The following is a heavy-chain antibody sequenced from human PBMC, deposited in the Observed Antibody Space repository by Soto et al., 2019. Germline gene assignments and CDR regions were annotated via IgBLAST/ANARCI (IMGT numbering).Heavy chain of an antibody. CDR1: GVSISSGDYC. CDR2: IYYSGST. J-gene: IGHJ4*02. V-gene: IGHV4-30-4*01. D-gene: IGHD3-22*01. Sequence: SETLSLTCTVSGVSISSGDYCWSWIRQPPGKGLEWIGYIYYSGSTYYNPPLKSRVTISVDTSKNQFSLKLSSVTAADTAVYYCARIGRGGYNFDYWGQGTLVTVSS. CDR3: ARIGRGGYNFDY.